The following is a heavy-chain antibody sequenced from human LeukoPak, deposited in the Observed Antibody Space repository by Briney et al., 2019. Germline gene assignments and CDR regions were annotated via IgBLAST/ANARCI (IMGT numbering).Heavy chain of an antibody. V-gene: IGHV3-48*02. CDR2: ITGSSNRI. Sequence: TGGSLRLSCAASGFTFSPYSMNWIRQAPGKGLEWASYITGSSNRIHYADSVRGRFTISRDNAMNSLHLQMNSLRDEDTAMYYCARSVEGAFDFWGQGTLVTVSS. CDR3: ARSVEGAFDF. J-gene: IGHJ4*02. D-gene: IGHD6-19*01. CDR1: GFTFSPYS.